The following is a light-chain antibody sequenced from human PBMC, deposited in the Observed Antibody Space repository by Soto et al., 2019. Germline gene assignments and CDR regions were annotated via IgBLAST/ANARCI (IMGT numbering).Light chain of an antibody. J-gene: IGKJ5*01. Sequence: EVVLTQSPATLSVSPGDRATLSCRASQSVGSSLAWYQQKLGQAPRILIYATSTRATGIPARFSGSGSGTEFTLTISSLQSEDFALYYCQQYKKWPLITFGQGTRLEIK. CDR2: ATS. CDR1: QSVGSS. CDR3: QQYKKWPLIT. V-gene: IGKV3D-15*01.